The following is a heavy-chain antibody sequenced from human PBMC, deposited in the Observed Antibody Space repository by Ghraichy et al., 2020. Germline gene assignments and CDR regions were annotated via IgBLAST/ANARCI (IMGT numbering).Heavy chain of an antibody. CDR2: IRYSGST. D-gene: IGHD5-12*01. CDR1: GGSVSSDFYY. V-gene: IGHV4-61*01. Sequence: SETLSLTCTVSGGSVSSDFYYWSWTRQPPGKGLEWIGYIRYSGSTNYNPSLKSRATISLDTSKNQFSLKLRSVNAADTALYYCARTGGGYDYPDYWGQGTLVTVSS. CDR3: ARTGGGYDYPDY. J-gene: IGHJ4*02.